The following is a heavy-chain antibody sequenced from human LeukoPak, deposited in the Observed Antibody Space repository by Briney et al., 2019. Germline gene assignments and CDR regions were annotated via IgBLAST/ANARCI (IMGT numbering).Heavy chain of an antibody. CDR2: IYPGDSDT. D-gene: IGHD3-22*01. Sequence: GESLKISCKGSGYSFINYWIGWVRQMPGKGLEWMGIIYPGDSDTRYSPSFQGQVTISADKSISTAYLQWSSLKASDTATYYCARLYYYDSSGYYYENDAFDIWGQGTMVTVSS. J-gene: IGHJ3*02. V-gene: IGHV5-51*01. CDR3: ARLYYYDSSGYYYENDAFDI. CDR1: GYSFINYW.